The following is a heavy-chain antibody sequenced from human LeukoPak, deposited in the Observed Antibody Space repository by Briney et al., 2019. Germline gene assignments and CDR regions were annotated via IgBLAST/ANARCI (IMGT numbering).Heavy chain of an antibody. CDR1: GFTYSNYE. V-gene: IGHV3-48*03. D-gene: IGHD4-17*01. J-gene: IGHJ4*02. CDR3: ARMTTVTHY. CDR2: ISSNAASI. Sequence: PGWSLRLSCAASGFTYSNYEMNWVRQAPGKGLEWCSYISSNAASIYYADSVQGRFTISRDNDKNSLYLQMNSLRAEDTAVYYCARMTTVTHYWGQGALVTVSS.